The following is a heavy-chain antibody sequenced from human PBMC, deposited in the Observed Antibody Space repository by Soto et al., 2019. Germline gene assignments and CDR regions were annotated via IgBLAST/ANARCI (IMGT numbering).Heavy chain of an antibody. CDR2: VFSSVSA. Sequence: AGTLTLSCIVSGVSATSHTSSWVRQPAIKGLEWIGRVFSSVSATYNPSLKSRVRISMDTPKKRISQNLDSVTAADAGVYYCTRDGMTTGDSWGPGTLVTVSS. D-gene: IGHD1-1*01. CDR3: TRDGMTTGDS. CDR1: GVSATSHT. V-gene: IGHV4-4*07. J-gene: IGHJ4*02.